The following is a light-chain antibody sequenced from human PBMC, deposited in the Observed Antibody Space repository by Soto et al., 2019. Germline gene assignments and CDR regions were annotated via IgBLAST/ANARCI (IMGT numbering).Light chain of an antibody. CDR2: VSS. CDR1: QILNGGS. CDR3: QLYGSSPALT. V-gene: IGKV3-20*01. J-gene: IGKJ4*01. Sequence: EIVLTQSPGTLSLSPGDRAALSCRTTQILNGGSLAWYQVKPGQAPRLLMYVSSIRAAGVPNRFSGSASGTDITLTIVRLETEDFAVYYCQLYGSSPALTFGGGAKVEIK.